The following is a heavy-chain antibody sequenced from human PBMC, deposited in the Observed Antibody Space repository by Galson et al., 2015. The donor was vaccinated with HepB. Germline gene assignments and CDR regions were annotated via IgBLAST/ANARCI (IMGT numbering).Heavy chain of an antibody. CDR3: TSPKAWERYGRDV. Sequence: SLRLSCAASGFTLSDQYMDWVRQAAGKGLEWVGRSRDKAKRYTTDYAATVKGSFTISRDDSEDYVYLQMNSLETEDTAVYYCTSPKAWERYGRDVWGRGTTVTVSS. V-gene: IGHV3-72*01. D-gene: IGHD1-26*01. J-gene: IGHJ6*02. CDR1: GFTLSDQY. CDR2: SRDKAKRYTT.